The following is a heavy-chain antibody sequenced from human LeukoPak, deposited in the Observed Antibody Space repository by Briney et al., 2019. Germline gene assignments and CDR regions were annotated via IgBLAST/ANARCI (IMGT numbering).Heavy chain of an antibody. D-gene: IGHD3-10*01. CDR3: AREGPYSGSGSYYRGAIDY. CDR1: GGSISSHY. Sequence: SETLSLTCTVSGGSISSHYWSWIRQPPGKGLEWIGYIYYSGSTNYNPSLKSRVTISVDASKNQFSLKLISVNAADTAVYYCAREGPYSGSGSYYRGAIDYWGQGTLVTVSS. CDR2: IYYSGST. V-gene: IGHV4-59*11. J-gene: IGHJ4*02.